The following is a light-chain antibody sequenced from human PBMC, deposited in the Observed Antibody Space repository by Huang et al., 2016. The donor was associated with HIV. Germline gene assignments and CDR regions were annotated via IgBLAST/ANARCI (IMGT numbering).Light chain of an antibody. J-gene: IGKJ3*01. CDR1: QSVSSY. V-gene: IGKV3-11*01. CDR3: QQRTNWPGIT. CDR2: DAA. Sequence: EIVLTQSPATLSLSPGERATLSCRASQSVSSYLAWYQQKPGQAPRHLSYDAANRATGIPARISGSGSGTDFTLTISSLEPEDFAVYYCQQRTNWPGITFGPGTKVDIK.